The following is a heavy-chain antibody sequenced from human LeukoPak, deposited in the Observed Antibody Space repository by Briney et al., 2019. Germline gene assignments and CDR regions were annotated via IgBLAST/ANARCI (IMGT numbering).Heavy chain of an antibody. CDR3: ARRVGTTVTTYFDF. Sequence: SETLSLTCTVSGGSISSSGYYWGWIRQPPGKGLEWVGSIYYSESTYYNPSLKSRVTISVDTPKNQFSLKLSSVTAADTAVYYCARRVGTTVTTYFDFWGQGTLVTVSS. J-gene: IGHJ4*02. D-gene: IGHD4-17*01. CDR2: IYYSEST. V-gene: IGHV4-39*07. CDR1: GGSISSSGYY.